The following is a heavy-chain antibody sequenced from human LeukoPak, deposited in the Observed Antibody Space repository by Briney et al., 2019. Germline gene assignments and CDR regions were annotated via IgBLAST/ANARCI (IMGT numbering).Heavy chain of an antibody. V-gene: IGHV4-59*01. CDR2: IYYSGST. Sequence: PSETLSLTCAVYGGSFSGYYWSWIRQPPGKGLEWIGYIYYSGSTNYNPSLKSRVTISVDTSKNQFSLKLSSVTAADTAVYYCARMGSIYYDSSGYHQVFDYWGQGTLVTVSS. CDR1: GGSFSGYY. D-gene: IGHD3-22*01. CDR3: ARMGSIYYDSSGYHQVFDY. J-gene: IGHJ4*02.